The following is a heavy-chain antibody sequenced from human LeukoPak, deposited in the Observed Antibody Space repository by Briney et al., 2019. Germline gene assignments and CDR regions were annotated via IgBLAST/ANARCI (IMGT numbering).Heavy chain of an antibody. CDR1: GFSLNTSGVG. CDR2: IYWDDAK. Sequence: SGPTLVNPTQTLTLTCTFSGFSLNTSGVGVGWIRQPPGKALEWLALIYWDDAKRYSPSLKSRLTITKDTSKNQVVLTMTNMGPVNTAKYYCAHRRLPSFRGDEAFDIWGRGTMVMVS. CDR3: AHRRLPSFRGDEAFDI. V-gene: IGHV2-5*02. D-gene: IGHD3-10*01. J-gene: IGHJ3*02.